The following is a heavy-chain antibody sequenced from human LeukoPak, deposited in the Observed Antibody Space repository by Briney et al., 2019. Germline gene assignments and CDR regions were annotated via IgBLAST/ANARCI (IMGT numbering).Heavy chain of an antibody. CDR3: ARLVVPAAIGGVYAFDI. Sequence: ASVKVSCKASGYTFTSYGISWVRQAPGQGLEWMGWINTNTGNPTYAQGLTGRFVFSLDTSVSTAYLQISSLKAEDTAVYYCARLVVPAAIGGVYAFDIWGQGTMVTVSS. CDR1: GYTFTSYG. D-gene: IGHD2-2*01. J-gene: IGHJ3*02. CDR2: INTNTGNP. V-gene: IGHV7-4-1*02.